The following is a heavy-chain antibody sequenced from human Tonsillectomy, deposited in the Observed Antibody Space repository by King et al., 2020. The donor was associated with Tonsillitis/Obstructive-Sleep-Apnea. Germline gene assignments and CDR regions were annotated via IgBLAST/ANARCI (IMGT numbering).Heavy chain of an antibody. CDR1: GFTFSNAW. Sequence: VQLVESGGGLVKPGGSLRLSCAASGFTFSNAWMSWVRQAPGKGLEGGGRIKSKTEGGTTDYAAPVKGRFPISRDDSKNTLYRQMNSLKTEDTAVYYCTTEDHWGQGTLVTVSS. CDR2: IKSKTEGGTT. CDR3: TTEDH. V-gene: IGHV3-15*01. J-gene: IGHJ1*01.